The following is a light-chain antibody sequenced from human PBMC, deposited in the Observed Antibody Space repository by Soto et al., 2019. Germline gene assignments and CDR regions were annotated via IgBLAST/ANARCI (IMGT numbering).Light chain of an antibody. CDR3: QQYGSSIT. Sequence: EIVMTQSPATLSVSPGERATLSCRASQSVSSNLAWYQQKPGQAPRLLIYDASNRATGIPARFSGSGSGTDFTLTISRLEPEDFAVYYCQQYGSSITVGQGTRLEIK. J-gene: IGKJ5*01. V-gene: IGKV3-20*01. CDR1: QSVSSN. CDR2: DAS.